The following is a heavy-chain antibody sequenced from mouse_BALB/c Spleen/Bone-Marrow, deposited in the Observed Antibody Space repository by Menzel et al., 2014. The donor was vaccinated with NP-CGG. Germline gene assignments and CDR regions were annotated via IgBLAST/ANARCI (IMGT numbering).Heavy chain of an antibody. Sequence: DVQLVESGGGLVQPGGSRKLSCAASGFTFSSFGMHWVRQAPEKGLEWVAYISSGSGTIYYADTVKGRFTISRDNPKNTLFLQMTSLRSEDTAMYYCARDEDYAMDYWGQGTSVTVSS. V-gene: IGHV5-17*02. CDR3: ARDEDYAMDY. J-gene: IGHJ4*01. CDR1: GFTFSSFG. CDR2: ISSGSGTI.